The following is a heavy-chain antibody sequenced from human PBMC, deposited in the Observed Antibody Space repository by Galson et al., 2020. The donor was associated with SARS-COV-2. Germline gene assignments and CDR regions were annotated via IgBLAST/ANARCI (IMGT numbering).Heavy chain of an antibody. J-gene: IGHJ4*02. CDR3: ARHGYYDSSGYYFGLGLFDY. V-gene: IGHV5-51*01. D-gene: IGHD3-22*01. CDR2: IYPGDSDT. Sequence: GESLKISCKGSGYSFTSYWIGWVRQMPGKGLEWMGIIYPGDSDTRYSPSFQGQVTISADKSISTAYLQWSSLKASDTAMYYCARHGYYDSSGYYFGLGLFDYWGQGNLVTVSS. CDR1: GYSFTSYW.